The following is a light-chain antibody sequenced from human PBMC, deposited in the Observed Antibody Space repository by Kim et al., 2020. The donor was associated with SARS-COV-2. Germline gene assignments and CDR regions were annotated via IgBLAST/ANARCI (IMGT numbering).Light chain of an antibody. V-gene: IGKV1-8*01. CDR3: QQYYSYSWT. Sequence: AIRMTQSPSSFSASTGDRVTITCRASQGISSYLAWYQQKPGKAPKLLIYAASTLQSGVPSRFSGSGSGTDFTLTISCLQSEDFATYYGQQYYSYSWTFGQGTKVDIK. CDR1: QGISSY. CDR2: AAS. J-gene: IGKJ1*01.